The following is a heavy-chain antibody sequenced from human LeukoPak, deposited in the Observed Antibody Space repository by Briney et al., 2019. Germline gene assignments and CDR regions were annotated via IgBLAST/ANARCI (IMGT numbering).Heavy chain of an antibody. J-gene: IGHJ3*01. CDR1: GFTFDDYA. CDR3: AKVMAAAGTKELDDAFDF. V-gene: IGHV3-9*03. CDR2: ISWNSGNI. Sequence: PGRSLRLSCTACGFTFDDYAMHWVRQAPGKGLEWVSGISWNSGNIGYADFVKGRFIISRDNAKNSLYLQMNSLRAEDMALYYCAKVMAAAGTKELDDAFDFWGQGTMVTVSS. D-gene: IGHD6-13*01.